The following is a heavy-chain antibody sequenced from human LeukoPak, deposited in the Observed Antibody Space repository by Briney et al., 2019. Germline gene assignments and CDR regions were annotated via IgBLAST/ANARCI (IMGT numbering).Heavy chain of an antibody. D-gene: IGHD5-24*01. CDR1: GFTFSSYE. V-gene: IGHV3-21*01. J-gene: IGHJ4*02. CDR2: NSSSSSYI. CDR3: ARGSNRDGYNPDY. Sequence: GGSLRLSCAASGFTFSSYEMNWVPQAPGKGLEWVSSNSSSSSYIYYADSVKGRFTISRDNAKNSLYLQMNSLTTEDTGVYYCARGSNRDGYNPDYWGQGTLVTVSS.